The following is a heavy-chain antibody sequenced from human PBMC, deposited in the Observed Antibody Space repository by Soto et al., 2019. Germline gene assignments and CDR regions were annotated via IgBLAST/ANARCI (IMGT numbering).Heavy chain of an antibody. CDR3: EKDYGSRYYYGSGSYPDY. J-gene: IGHJ4*02. CDR2: ISGSGGST. D-gene: IGHD3-10*01. V-gene: IGHV3-23*01. Sequence: EVQLLESGGGLVQPGGSLRLSCAASGFTFSSYAMSWVRQAPGKGLEWVSAISGSGGSTYYAASVKGRFTISRDNSKNTLYLQMNSLRAEDTAVYYCEKDYGSRYYYGSGSYPDYWGQGTLVTVSS. CDR1: GFTFSSYA.